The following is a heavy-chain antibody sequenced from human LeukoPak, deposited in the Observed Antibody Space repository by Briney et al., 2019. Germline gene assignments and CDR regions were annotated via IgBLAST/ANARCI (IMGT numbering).Heavy chain of an antibody. CDR3: ARAVVIPAAMAWGDTGVYGMDV. J-gene: IGHJ6*02. D-gene: IGHD2-2*01. CDR1: GGSISSVGYF. CDR2: IYYSGST. Sequence: PSQTLALTCTVSGGSISSVGYFWTWIRQHPGKGLEWIGYIYYSGSTYYNPSLKSRVTISLDTSKNQFSLKLRSVTAADTAVYYCARAVVIPAAMAWGDTGVYGMDVWGQGTTVTVSS. V-gene: IGHV4-31*03.